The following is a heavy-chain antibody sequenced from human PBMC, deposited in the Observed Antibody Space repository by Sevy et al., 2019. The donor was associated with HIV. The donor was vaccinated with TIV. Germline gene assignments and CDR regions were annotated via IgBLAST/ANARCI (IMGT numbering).Heavy chain of an antibody. CDR3: ANFGRLLIINGHAFDV. CDR1: GYSISSGYL. CDR2: VDHTGNT. D-gene: IGHD3-9*01. V-gene: IGHV4-38-2*02. J-gene: IGHJ3*01. Sequence: ETLSLTCTVSGYSISSGYLWGWIRQPPGKGLEWIGSVDHTGNTYYNPSLKSRVTTSVDTSKNQFSLRLSSVTAADTAVYYCANFGRLLIINGHAFDVWGQGTMVTVSS.